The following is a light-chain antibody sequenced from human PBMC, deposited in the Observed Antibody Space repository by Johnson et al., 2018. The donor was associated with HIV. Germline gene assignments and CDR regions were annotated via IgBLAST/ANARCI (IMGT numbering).Light chain of an antibody. Sequence: QSVLTQPPSVSAAPGQKVTISCSGSSSNIGNNYVSWYQQLPGTAPKLLIYENNKRPSGIPDRFSASKSGTSATLGITGLQTRVEADYYWGTWDSSLSAGVFGTGTNVTV. CDR1: SSNIGNNY. CDR3: GTWDSSLSAGV. J-gene: IGLJ1*01. CDR2: ENN. V-gene: IGLV1-51*02.